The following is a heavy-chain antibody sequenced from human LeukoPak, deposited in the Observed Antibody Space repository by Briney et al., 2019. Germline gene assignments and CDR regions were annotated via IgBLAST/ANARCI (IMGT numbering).Heavy chain of an antibody. V-gene: IGHV3-33*01. Sequence: PGGSLRLSCAASGFTFSSYGMHWFRQAPGKGLEWVAVIWYDGSNKYYADSVKGRFTISRDNSKNTLYLQMNSLRAEDTAVYYCAAAVGAHFDYWGQGTLVTVSS. D-gene: IGHD1-26*01. J-gene: IGHJ4*02. CDR1: GFTFSSYG. CDR2: IWYDGSNK. CDR3: AAAVGAHFDY.